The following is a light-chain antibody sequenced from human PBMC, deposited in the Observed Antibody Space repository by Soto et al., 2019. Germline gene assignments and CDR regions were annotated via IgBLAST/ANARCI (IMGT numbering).Light chain of an antibody. V-gene: IGKV1-5*03. CDR2: AAS. Sequence: DIQMTQSPSALSASIGDRVTITCRASQSISIWLAWYQQKPGKAPKLLIYAASSLESGVPSRFIGSGSGTEFTLTISSLQPDDFATYYCQQYNSYSPWTFGQGTKVEIK. CDR3: QQYNSYSPWT. J-gene: IGKJ1*01. CDR1: QSISIW.